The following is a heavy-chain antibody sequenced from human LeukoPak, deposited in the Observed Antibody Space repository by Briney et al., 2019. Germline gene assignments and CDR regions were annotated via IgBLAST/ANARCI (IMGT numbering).Heavy chain of an antibody. D-gene: IGHD3-22*01. V-gene: IGHV1-69*05. CDR2: IIPIFGTA. Sequence: GSSVKVSCKASGGTFTSYAISWVRQAPGQGLEWMGGIIPIFGTANYAQKFQGRVTITTDESTSTAYMELSSLRSEDTAVYYCARGPAGDYYDSSGHFDYWGQGTLVTVSS. J-gene: IGHJ4*02. CDR3: ARGPAGDYYDSSGHFDY. CDR1: GGTFTSYA.